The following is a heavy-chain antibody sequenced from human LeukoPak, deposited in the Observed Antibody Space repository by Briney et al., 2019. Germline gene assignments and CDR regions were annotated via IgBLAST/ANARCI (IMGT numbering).Heavy chain of an antibody. CDR1: GYTLTSYY. V-gene: IGHV1-46*01. CDR2: INPSGGGT. CDR3: ARDRLLLAYCGGDCPFDI. Sequence: ASVKVSCKASGYTLTSYYMHWVRQAPGQGLEWMGIINPSGGGTSYAQKFQGRVTMTRDTSTSTVYMELSSLRSEDTAVYYCARDRLLLAYCGGDCPFDIWGQGTMVTVSS. D-gene: IGHD2-21*02. J-gene: IGHJ3*02.